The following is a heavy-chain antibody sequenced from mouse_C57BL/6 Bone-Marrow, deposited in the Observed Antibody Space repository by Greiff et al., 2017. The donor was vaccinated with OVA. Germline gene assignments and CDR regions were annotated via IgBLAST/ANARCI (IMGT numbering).Heavy chain of an antibody. CDR1: GYTFPTSW. Sequence: VQLQGSGAELVRPGTSVKMSCKASGYTFPTSWLGWAKQGPGHGLGWIGDFYPGGGYTTSNKKFKGKATLTADKSSSTAYMQFSSLTSEDSAIYYCARSGYGSSFAMDYWGQGTSVTVSS. CDR3: ARSGYGSSFAMDY. D-gene: IGHD1-1*01. J-gene: IGHJ4*01. V-gene: IGHV1-63*01. CDR2: FYPGGGYT.